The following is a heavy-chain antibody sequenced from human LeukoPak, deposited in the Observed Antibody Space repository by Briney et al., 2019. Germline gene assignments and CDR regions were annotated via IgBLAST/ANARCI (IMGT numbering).Heavy chain of an antibody. V-gene: IGHV3-33*01. Sequence: PGGSLRLSCAASGFTFSSYGMHWVRQAPGKGLDWVAVIWYDGSNKYYADSVKGRFTISRDNSKNTLYLQMNSLRAEDTAVYYCAGSPLWFGELLSTDYWGQGTLVTVSS. CDR3: AGSPLWFGELLSTDY. J-gene: IGHJ4*02. CDR1: GFTFSSYG. CDR2: IWYDGSNK. D-gene: IGHD3-10*01.